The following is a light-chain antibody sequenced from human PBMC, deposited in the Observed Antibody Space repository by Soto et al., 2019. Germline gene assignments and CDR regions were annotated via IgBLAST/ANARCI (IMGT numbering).Light chain of an antibody. Sequence: SYELTQPPSVSVSPGQTASITCSGEKLGAKYACWYQQKPGQSPVLVIYQDSKRPSGIPERFSGSNSGNTATLTISGTQAMDEADYYGQAWDSSTVVFGGGTKLTVL. J-gene: IGLJ2*01. V-gene: IGLV3-1*01. CDR2: QDS. CDR1: KLGAKY. CDR3: QAWDSSTVV.